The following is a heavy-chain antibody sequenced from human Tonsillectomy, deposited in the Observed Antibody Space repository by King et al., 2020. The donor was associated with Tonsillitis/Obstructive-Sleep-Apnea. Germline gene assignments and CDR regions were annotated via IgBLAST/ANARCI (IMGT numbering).Heavy chain of an antibody. Sequence: FQLVQSGAEVKKPGASVKVSCKASGYTFKNYGISWVRQAPGQGLDWMGWISAYNGNTNYAQKLQGRVTMTTDTSTVTVQMELRSLRSADTAVYYCARGGGISALDIWGQGTMVTVSS. CDR2: ISAYNGNT. CDR1: GYTFKNYG. D-gene: IGHD3-3*01. V-gene: IGHV1-18*01. J-gene: IGHJ3*02. CDR3: ARGGGISALDI.